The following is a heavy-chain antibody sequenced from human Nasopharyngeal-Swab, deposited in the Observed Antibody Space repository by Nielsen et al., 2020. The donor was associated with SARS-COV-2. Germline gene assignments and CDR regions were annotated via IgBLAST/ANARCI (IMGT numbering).Heavy chain of an antibody. Sequence: GESLKISCAASGFTFSSYAMSWVCQAPGKGLEWVSAISGSGGSTYYADSVKGRFTISRDNSKNTLYLQMNSLRAEDTAVYYCAKNAYYDFWSYGTYWGQGTLVTVSS. J-gene: IGHJ4*02. V-gene: IGHV3-23*01. CDR2: ISGSGGST. CDR3: AKNAYYDFWSYGTY. D-gene: IGHD3-3*01. CDR1: GFTFSSYA.